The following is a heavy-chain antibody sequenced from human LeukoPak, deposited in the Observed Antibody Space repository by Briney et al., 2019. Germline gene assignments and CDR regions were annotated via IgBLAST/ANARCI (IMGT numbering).Heavy chain of an antibody. CDR1: GGSISSYY. V-gene: IGHV4-34*01. Sequence: SETLSLTCTVSGGSISSYYWSWIRQPPGKGLEWIGEINHSGSTNYNPSLKSRVTISVDTSKNQFSLKLSSVTAADTAVYYCAMGTPDFDYWGQGTLVTVSS. D-gene: IGHD1-14*01. CDR3: AMGTPDFDY. CDR2: INHSGST. J-gene: IGHJ4*02.